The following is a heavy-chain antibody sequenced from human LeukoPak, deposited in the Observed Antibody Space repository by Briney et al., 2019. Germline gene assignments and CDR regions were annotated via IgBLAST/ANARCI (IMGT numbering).Heavy chain of an antibody. CDR3: ATTSWEWSTLGY. D-gene: IGHD3-3*01. J-gene: IGHJ4*02. CDR2: IYHSGST. Sequence: PSETLSLACAVSGGSISSSNWWSWVRQPPGKGLEWIGEIYHSGSTNYNPSLKSRVTISVDKSKNQFSLKLSSVTAADTAVYYCATTSWEWSTLGYWGQGTLVTVSS. CDR1: GGSISSSNW. V-gene: IGHV4-4*02.